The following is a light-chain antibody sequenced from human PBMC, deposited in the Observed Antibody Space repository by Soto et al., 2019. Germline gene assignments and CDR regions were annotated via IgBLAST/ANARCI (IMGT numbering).Light chain of an antibody. J-gene: IGKJ4*01. CDR1: QLVTSNY. CDR3: QQYGRSPLT. V-gene: IGKV3-20*01. CDR2: GAS. Sequence: EIVLTQSPGTLSLSPGERATLSCRASQLVTSNYLVWYQQEPGQAPRLLIYGASSRATGIPDRFTGSGSGTDFTLSISRLEPEDSAVYYCQQYGRSPLTFGGGTKVDIK.